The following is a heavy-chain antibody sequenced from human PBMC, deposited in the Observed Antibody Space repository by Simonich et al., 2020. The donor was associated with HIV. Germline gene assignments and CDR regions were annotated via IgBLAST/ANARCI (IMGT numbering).Heavy chain of an antibody. J-gene: IGHJ4*02. Sequence: QVQLQQWGAGLLKPSETLSLTCAVYGGSFSGYYWSWIRQPPGKWLEWIGKINHSGSTNFNPSLKSRVTISVDTSKNQFSLKLSSVTAADTAVYYCARGFYQRLYYFDYWGQGTLVTVSS. CDR3: ARGFYQRLYYFDY. CDR1: GGSFSGYY. V-gene: IGHV4-34*01. CDR2: INHSGST. D-gene: IGHD2-2*01.